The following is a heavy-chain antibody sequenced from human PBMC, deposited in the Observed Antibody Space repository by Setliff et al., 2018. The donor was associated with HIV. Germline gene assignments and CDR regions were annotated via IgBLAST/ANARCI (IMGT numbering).Heavy chain of an antibody. D-gene: IGHD3-10*01. Sequence: ASVKVSCKPSGYLFTGYYMHWVRQAPGQGLEWMGWINVNSGGTKYAQKFQGRVTMTRDTSISTAYMEVSSLRSDDTAVYYCAREGSPIYYFDYWSQGTLVTSPQ. V-gene: IGHV1-2*02. CDR1: GYLFTGYY. CDR3: AREGSPIYYFDY. CDR2: INVNSGGT. J-gene: IGHJ4*02.